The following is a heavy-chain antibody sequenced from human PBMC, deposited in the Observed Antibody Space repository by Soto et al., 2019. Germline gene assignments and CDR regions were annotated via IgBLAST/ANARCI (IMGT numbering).Heavy chain of an antibody. D-gene: IGHD3-22*01. Sequence: SETLSLTCAVSGGSISSSNWWSWVRQPPGKGLEWIGEIYHSGSTNYNPSLKSRVTISVDKSKNQFSLKLSSVTAADTAVYYCARGPKVVVIPRTGRWDDAFDIWGQGTMVTVSS. CDR1: GGSISSSNW. J-gene: IGHJ3*02. CDR2: IYHSGST. CDR3: ARGPKVVVIPRTGRWDDAFDI. V-gene: IGHV4-4*02.